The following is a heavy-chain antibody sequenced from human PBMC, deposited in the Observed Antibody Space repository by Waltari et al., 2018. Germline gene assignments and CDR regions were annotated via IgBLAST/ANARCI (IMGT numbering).Heavy chain of an antibody. Sequence: EVQLVQSGAEVKKPGESLKISCKGSGYSFTSYWIGWVRQLPGKGLEWMGIIYPGDSDTRYSPSFQGQVTISADKSISTAYLQWSSLKASDTAMYYCARAELVQAAGQYNWFDPWGQGTLVTVSS. CDR1: GYSFTSYW. CDR3: ARAELVQAAGQYNWFDP. D-gene: IGHD6-13*01. CDR2: IYPGDSDT. J-gene: IGHJ5*02. V-gene: IGHV5-51*03.